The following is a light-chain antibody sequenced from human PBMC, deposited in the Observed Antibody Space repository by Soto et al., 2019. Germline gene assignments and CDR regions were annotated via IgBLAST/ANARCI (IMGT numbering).Light chain of an antibody. J-gene: IGLJ2*01. Sequence: QSALNQPASVSGSPGQSITISCTGTSSDVGGYNYVSWYQQHPGKAPKLMIYDVSNRPSGVYNRFSGAKSGNTASLTISGLQAEYEADYYCSSYSSSCTLVFGGGTKLTVL. CDR3: SSYSSSCTLV. CDR1: SSDVGGYNY. CDR2: DVS. V-gene: IGLV2-14*01.